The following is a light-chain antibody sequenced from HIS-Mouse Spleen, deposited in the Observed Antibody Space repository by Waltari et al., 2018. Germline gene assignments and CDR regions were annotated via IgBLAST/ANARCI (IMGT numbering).Light chain of an antibody. CDR2: RNN. CDR1: SSNIGSNY. J-gene: IGLJ3*02. V-gene: IGLV1-47*01. CDR3: AAWDDSLSGPWV. Sequence: QSVLTQPPSASGTPGQRVTISCSGSSSNIGSNYGYWYQPLPGTAPKLPIYRNNTRPAGVPARSSGAKSGTSASLAISGLRSEDEADYYCAAWDDSLSGPWVFGGGTKLTVL.